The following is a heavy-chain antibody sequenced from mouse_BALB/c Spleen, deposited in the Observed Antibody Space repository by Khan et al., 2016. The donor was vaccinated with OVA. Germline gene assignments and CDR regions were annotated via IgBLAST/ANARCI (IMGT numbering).Heavy chain of an antibody. D-gene: IGHD2-14*01. CDR3: VRDGAYHRNDGWFAY. V-gene: IGHV1-4*01. CDR2: INPSNGYT. J-gene: IGHJ3*01. CDR1: GYTFISYT. Sequence: QVQLKQSGAELARPGASVKMSCKASGYTFISYTIHWIKKRPGQGLAWIGYINPSNGYTNYNQKFKDKATLTTDKSSTTAYLQLSSLTSDYSAVYNCVRDGAYHRNDGWFAYWGQGTLVIVSA.